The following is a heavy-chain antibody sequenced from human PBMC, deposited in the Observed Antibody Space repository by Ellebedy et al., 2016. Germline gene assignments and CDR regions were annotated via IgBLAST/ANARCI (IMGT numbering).Heavy chain of an antibody. V-gene: IGHV1-69*13. CDR2: IILISGTT. Sequence: SVKVSCXAFGGTFSSYAISWVRQAPGQGFEWMGGIILISGTTNYAQKFQGRVTITADESTNTAYMEMSSLRPEDTAVYFCSGGSNWGQGTLVTVSS. CDR3: SGGSN. J-gene: IGHJ4*02. CDR1: GGTFSSYA.